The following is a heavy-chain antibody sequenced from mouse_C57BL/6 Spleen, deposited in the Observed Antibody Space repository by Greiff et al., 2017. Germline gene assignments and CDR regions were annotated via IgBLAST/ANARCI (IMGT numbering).Heavy chain of an antibody. CDR1: GYTFTDYE. CDR2: IDPETGGT. Sequence: ESGAELVRPGASVTLSCKASGYTFTDYEMHWVKQTPVHGLAWIGAIDPETGGTAYNQKFKGKAILTADKSSSTAYMELRSLTSEDSAVYYCTRTTVVATFDYWGQGTTLTVSS. CDR3: TRTTVVATFDY. J-gene: IGHJ2*01. D-gene: IGHD1-1*01. V-gene: IGHV1-15*01.